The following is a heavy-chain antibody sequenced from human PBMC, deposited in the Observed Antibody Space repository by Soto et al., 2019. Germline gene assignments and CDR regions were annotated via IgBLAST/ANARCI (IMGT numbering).Heavy chain of an antibody. D-gene: IGHD4-17*01. CDR2: IYYTGST. CDR1: GGSISSCY. V-gene: IGHV4-59*08. CDR3: ASTVTTSTFDY. J-gene: IGHJ4*02. Sequence: QVQLQESGPGLVKPSETLSLTCTVSGGSISSCYWSWIRQPPGKGLEWIGYIYYTGSTNYNPSLKSRVTISVDTSKNQFSLKLSSVTAADTAVYYCASTVTTSTFDYWGQGTLVTVSS.